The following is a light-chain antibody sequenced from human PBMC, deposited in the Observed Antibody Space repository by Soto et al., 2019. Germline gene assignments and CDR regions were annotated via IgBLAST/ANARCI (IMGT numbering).Light chain of an antibody. CDR3: QQYGSSPPDT. V-gene: IGKV3-20*01. J-gene: IGKJ2*01. Sequence: EIVLTQSPGTLSLSPGERATLSCRASLSVSSSYLAWYQQKPGQAPRLLIYGASSRATGIPARFSGSGSGTDFTLTISRLEPEDFAVYYCQQYGSSPPDTFGQGTKLEIK. CDR2: GAS. CDR1: LSVSSSY.